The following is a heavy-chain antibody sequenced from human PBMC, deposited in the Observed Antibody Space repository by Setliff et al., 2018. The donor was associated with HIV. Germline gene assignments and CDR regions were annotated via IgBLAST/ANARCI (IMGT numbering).Heavy chain of an antibody. CDR3: ARHSPSDY. J-gene: IGHJ4*02. CDR1: GDSISTDY. V-gene: IGHV4-59*08. CDR2: IYNSAST. Sequence: SETLSLTCTVSGDSISTDYWTWIRQPPGKGLEWIGYIYNSASTSYNPPLKSRVTISVDTSKTQFSLTLSSVTAADTDVYYCARHSPSDYWGQGTLVTVSS.